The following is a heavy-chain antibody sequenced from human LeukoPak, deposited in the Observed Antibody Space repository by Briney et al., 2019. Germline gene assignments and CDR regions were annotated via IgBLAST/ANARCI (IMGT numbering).Heavy chain of an antibody. D-gene: IGHD6-19*01. CDR1: GFTFSSYS. Sequence: GGSLRLSCAASGFTFSSYSMNWVRQAPGKGLEWVSYISSSTSTIYYADSVRGRFTISRDNAKNSLYLQMNSLRDEDTAVYYCARVYSGGLSGCARIDYWGQGTLVTVSS. J-gene: IGHJ4*02. CDR3: ARVYSGGLSGCARIDY. CDR2: ISSSTSTI. V-gene: IGHV3-48*02.